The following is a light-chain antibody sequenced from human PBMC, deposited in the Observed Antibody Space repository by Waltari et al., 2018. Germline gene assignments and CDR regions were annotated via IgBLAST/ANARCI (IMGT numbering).Light chain of an antibody. Sequence: DIQMTQSPSSLSASVGDTVTITCRASQSILTYLNWYQHQPGRAPKLLIYGASNLQGGVPSRFTGSGSGTDFTLTITSLHPEDFATYYCQQPYDTPWAFGPGTKLQIK. CDR3: QQPYDTPWA. V-gene: IGKV1-39*01. J-gene: IGKJ1*01. CDR2: GAS. CDR1: QSILTY.